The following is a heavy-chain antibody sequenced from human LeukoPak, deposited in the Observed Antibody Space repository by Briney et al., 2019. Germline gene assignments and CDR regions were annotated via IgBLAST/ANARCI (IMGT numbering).Heavy chain of an antibody. J-gene: IGHJ4*02. D-gene: IGHD3-22*01. Sequence: SETLSLTCTVSGGSISSSSYYWGWIRQPPGKGLEWIGSIYYSWSTYYNPSLKSRVTISVDTSKNQFSLKLSSVTAADTAVYYCARHRGYYDSSGYYEGYFDYWGQGTLVTVSS. V-gene: IGHV4-39*01. CDR3: ARHRGYYDSSGYYEGYFDY. CDR1: GGSISSSSYY. CDR2: IYYSWST.